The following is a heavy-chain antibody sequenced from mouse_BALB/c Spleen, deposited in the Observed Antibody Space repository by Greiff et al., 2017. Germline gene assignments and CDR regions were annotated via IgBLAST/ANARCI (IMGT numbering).Heavy chain of an antibody. D-gene: IGHD1-1*01. V-gene: IGHV5-9-3*01. CDR2: ISSGGSYT. CDR1: GFTFSSYA. Sequence: EVKLMESGGGLVKPGGSLKLSCAASGFTFSSYAMSWVRQTPEKRLEWVATISSGGSYTYYPDSVKGRFTISRDNAKNTLYLQMSSLRSEDTAMYYCARHGEGSSFDYWGQGTTLTVSS. CDR3: ARHGEGSSFDY. J-gene: IGHJ2*01.